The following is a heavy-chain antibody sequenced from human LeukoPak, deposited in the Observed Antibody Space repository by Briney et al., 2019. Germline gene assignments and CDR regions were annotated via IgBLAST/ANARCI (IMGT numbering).Heavy chain of an antibody. CDR2: ISYDGSNK. CDR1: GFTFSSYG. J-gene: IGHJ4*02. CDR3: AKDHSYDYGDYFDY. V-gene: IGHV3-30*18. D-gene: IGHD4-17*01. Sequence: PGRSLRLSCAASGFTFSSYGMHWVRQAPGKGLEWVAVISYDGSNKYYADSVKGRFTISRDNSKNTLYLQMNSPRAEDTAVYYCAKDHSYDYGDYFDYWGQGTLVTVSS.